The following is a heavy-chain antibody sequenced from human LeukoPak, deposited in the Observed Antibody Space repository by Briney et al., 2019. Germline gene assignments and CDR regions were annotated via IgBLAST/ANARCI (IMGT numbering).Heavy chain of an antibody. D-gene: IGHD3-9*01. CDR1: GYTFTSYD. CDR3: ARDSVSLDDIWDAFDI. Sequence: GASVKVSCKASGYTFTSYDINWVRQATGQGLEWMGWISAYNGNTNYAQKLQGRVTMTTDTSTSTAYMELRSLRSDDTAVYYCARDSVSLDDIWDAFDIWGQGTMVTVSS. CDR2: ISAYNGNT. V-gene: IGHV1-18*01. J-gene: IGHJ3*02.